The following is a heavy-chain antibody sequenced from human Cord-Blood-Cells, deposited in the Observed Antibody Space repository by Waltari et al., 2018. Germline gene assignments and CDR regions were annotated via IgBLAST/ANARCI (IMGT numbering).Heavy chain of an antibody. Sequence: QVQLVQSGAAVKKPGASVKVSCKASGYTCTASYIHWVRPDPGQGIEWMGWINPNRGGTNYAEKFQGRVTMTRDTSISTAYMELSRLRSDDTAVYYCARGVTSGYYDAFDIWGQGTMVTVSS. CDR3: ARGVTSGYYDAFDI. J-gene: IGHJ3*02. D-gene: IGHD3-3*01. CDR1: GYTCTASY. CDR2: INPNRGGT. V-gene: IGHV1-2*02.